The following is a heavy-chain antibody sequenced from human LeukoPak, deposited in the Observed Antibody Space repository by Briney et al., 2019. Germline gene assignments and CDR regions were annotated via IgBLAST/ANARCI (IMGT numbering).Heavy chain of an antibody. CDR1: GFTVSSNY. CDR3: AKAPVVTTSPFDY. Sequence: GGSLRLSCAASGFTVSSNYMSWVRQARGKGLEWVSAISGSGGSTYYADSVKGRFTISRDNSKNTLYLQMNSLRAEDTAVYYCAKAPVVTTSPFDYWGQGTLVTVSS. J-gene: IGHJ4*02. V-gene: IGHV3-23*01. CDR2: ISGSGGST. D-gene: IGHD4-23*01.